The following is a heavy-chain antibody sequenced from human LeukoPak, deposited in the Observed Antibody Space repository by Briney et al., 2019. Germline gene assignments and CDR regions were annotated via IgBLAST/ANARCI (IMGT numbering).Heavy chain of an antibody. CDR1: GGSFSGYY. V-gene: IGHV4-34*01. Sequence: PSETLSLTCAVYGGSFSGYYWSWIRQPPGKGLEWIGEINHSGSTNYNPSLKSRVTISVDTSKNQFSLKLSSVTAADTAVYYCAAQRFLEWQVDYWGQGTLVTVSS. CDR2: INHSGST. CDR3: AAQRFLEWQVDY. J-gene: IGHJ4*02. D-gene: IGHD3-3*01.